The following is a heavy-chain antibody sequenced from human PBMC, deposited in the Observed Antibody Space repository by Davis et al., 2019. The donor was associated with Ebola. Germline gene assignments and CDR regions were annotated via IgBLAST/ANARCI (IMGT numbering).Heavy chain of an antibody. CDR1: GAPVSSGSYY. Sequence: PSETLSLTCTVSGAPVSSGSYYWSWIRQPPGKGLEWIGYIYYSGSTNYNPSLKSRVTISVDTSKNQFSLKLSSVTAADTAVYYCARGAEPEWLFGRISFDPWGQGTLVTVSS. CDR2: IYYSGST. J-gene: IGHJ5*02. V-gene: IGHV4-61*01. CDR3: ARGAEPEWLFGRISFDP. D-gene: IGHD3-3*01.